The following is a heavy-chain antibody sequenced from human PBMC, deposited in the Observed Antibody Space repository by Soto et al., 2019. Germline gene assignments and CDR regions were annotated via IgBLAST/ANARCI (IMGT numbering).Heavy chain of an antibody. CDR3: ARSCSGGSCYSNWFDP. CDR1: GGSVSSGSYC. D-gene: IGHD2-15*01. V-gene: IGHV4-61*01. J-gene: IGHJ5*02. CDR2: IYYSGST. Sequence: PSETLSLTCTGSGGSVSSGSYCWSWIRQPPGKGLEWIGYIYYSGSTNYNPSLKSRVTISVDTSKNQFSLKLSSVTAADTAVYYCARSCSGGSCYSNWFDPWGQGTLVTVSS.